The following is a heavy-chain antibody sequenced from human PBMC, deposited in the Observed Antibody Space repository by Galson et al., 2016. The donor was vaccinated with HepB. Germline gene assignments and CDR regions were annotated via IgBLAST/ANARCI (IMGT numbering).Heavy chain of an antibody. Sequence: SLRLSCAASGFTFNNYGMHWVRQAPGKGLDWVAVISHDGTTTYSADSVKGRFTISRGNPKHTLYLQMTSLRPEDTAIYYCAGAFDYWGQGILVTVSS. CDR3: AGAFDY. J-gene: IGHJ4*02. CDR2: ISHDGTTT. CDR1: GFTFNNYG. V-gene: IGHV3-30*03.